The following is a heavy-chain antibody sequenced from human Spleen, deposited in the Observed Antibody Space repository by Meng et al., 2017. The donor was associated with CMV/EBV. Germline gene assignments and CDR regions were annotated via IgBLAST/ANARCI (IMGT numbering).Heavy chain of an antibody. CDR3: AKRGDSSGTYAMDV. J-gene: IGHJ6*02. V-gene: IGHV6-1*01. Sequence: SQTLSLTCAISGDSVSSNDAAWNWIRQSPSRGLEWLGRTYFRSKWYNDYAVSVKSRITINPDTSKNQFSLQLNSVTPDDTAVYYCAKRGDSSGTYAMDVWGQGTTVTVSS. CDR1: GDSVSSNDAA. CDR2: TYFRSKWYN. D-gene: IGHD3-22*01.